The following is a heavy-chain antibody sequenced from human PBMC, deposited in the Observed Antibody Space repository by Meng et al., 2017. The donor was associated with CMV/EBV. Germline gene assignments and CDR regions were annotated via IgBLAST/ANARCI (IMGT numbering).Heavy chain of an antibody. V-gene: IGHV3-53*01. CDR2: IYSGGST. D-gene: IGHD1-20*01. CDR3: ARLLYNWNDAGVDY. J-gene: IGHJ4*02. Sequence: GESLKISCAASGFTVSSNYMSWVRQAPGKGLEWVSVIYSGGSTYYADSVKGRFTISRDNSKNSLYLQMNSLRAEDTAVYYCARLLYNWNDAGVDYWGQGTLVTRLL. CDR1: GFTVSSNY.